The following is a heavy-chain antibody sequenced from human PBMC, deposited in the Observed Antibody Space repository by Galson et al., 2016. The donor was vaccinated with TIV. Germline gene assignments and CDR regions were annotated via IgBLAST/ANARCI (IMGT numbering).Heavy chain of an antibody. V-gene: IGHV1-69*02. J-gene: IGHJ5*01. Sequence: SVKVSCKASGGTFSSHTITWVRQAGGQGLEWMGRIVPMLGLTDYAQKFQGRVTITADMFASTVYMELSSLTPDDTAVYYCARVTPHYGSGSYLDSWGQGTLVTVSS. CDR2: IVPMLGLT. D-gene: IGHD3-10*01. CDR1: GGTFSSHT. CDR3: ARVTPHYGSGSYLDS.